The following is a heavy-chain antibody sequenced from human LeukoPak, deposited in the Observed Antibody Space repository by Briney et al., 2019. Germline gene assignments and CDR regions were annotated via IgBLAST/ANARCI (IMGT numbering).Heavy chain of an antibody. CDR1: GGSFSGYY. V-gene: IGHV4-34*01. Sequence: SETLSLTCAVYGGSFSGYYWSWIPQPPGKGLEWIGEINHSGSTNYNPSLKSRVTISVDTSKNQFSLKLSSVTAADTAVYYCARDLGDPSSDYWGQGTLVTVSS. J-gene: IGHJ4*02. CDR2: INHSGST. CDR3: ARDLGDPSSDY.